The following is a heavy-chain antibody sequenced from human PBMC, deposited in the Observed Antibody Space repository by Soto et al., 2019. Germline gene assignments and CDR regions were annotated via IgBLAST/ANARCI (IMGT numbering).Heavy chain of an antibody. V-gene: IGHV3-21*01. J-gene: IGHJ6*02. CDR3: AREANTIYAPHGLDV. CDR2: LSSGSFYI. Sequence: GGSLRLSCAVSGFPFDSYSMSWVRQAPGQGLEWLASLSSGSFYIFHADSIRGRFTISRDDAKNLPFLQMNSLTIEDTATYYCAREANTIYAPHGLDVWGQGTAVTVSS. CDR1: GFPFDSYS. D-gene: IGHD3-3*01.